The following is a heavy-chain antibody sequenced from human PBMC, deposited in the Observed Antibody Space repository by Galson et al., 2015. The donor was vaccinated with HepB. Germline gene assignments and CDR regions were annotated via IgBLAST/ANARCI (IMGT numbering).Heavy chain of an antibody. V-gene: IGHV5-10-1*01. J-gene: IGHJ6*02. CDR3: ARQEAAGPHFDYYYYYGMDV. Sequence: QSGAEVKKPGESLRISCKGSGYSFTSYWISWVRQMPGKGLEWMGRIDPSDSYTNYSPSFQGHVTISADKSISTAYLQWSSLKASDTAMYYCARQEAAGPHFDYYYYYGMDVWGQGTTVTVSS. CDR2: IDPSDSYT. CDR1: GYSFTSYW. D-gene: IGHD6-13*01.